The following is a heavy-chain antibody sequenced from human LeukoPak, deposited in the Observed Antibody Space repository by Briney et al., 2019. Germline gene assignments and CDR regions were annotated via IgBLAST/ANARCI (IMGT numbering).Heavy chain of an antibody. V-gene: IGHV5-51*01. CDR2: IYPGDSDT. CDR1: GYSFTSYW. D-gene: IGHD2-15*01. J-gene: IGHJ3*02. CDR3: ARTQSGGRVAVVADAFDI. Sequence: GESLKISFKGSGYSFTSYWIGRVRQMPGKGLEWMGIIYPGDSDTRYSPSFQGQVTISADKSISTAYLQWSSLKASDTAMYYCARTQSGGRVAVVADAFDIWGQGSMVTVSS.